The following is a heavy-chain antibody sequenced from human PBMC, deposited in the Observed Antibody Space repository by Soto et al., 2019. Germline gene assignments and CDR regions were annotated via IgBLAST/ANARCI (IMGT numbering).Heavy chain of an antibody. CDR3: AKAGGGMDV. CDR2: ISYDGSNK. J-gene: IGHJ6*02. V-gene: IGHV3-30*18. D-gene: IGHD3-10*01. CDR1: GFTFSSYG. Sequence: QVQLVESGGGVVQPGRSLRLSCAASGFTFSSYGMHWVRQAPGKGLEWVAVISYDGSNKYYADSVKGLFTISRDNSKNTLYLQMNSLRAEDTAVYYCAKAGGGMDVWGQGTTVTVSS.